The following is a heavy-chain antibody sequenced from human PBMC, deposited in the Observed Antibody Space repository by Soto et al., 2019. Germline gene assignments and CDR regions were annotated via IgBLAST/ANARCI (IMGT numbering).Heavy chain of an antibody. CDR2: IKRDWSST. CDR3: ARGNNGMDV. J-gene: IGHJ6*02. Sequence: GGSLILSCAAYRFSFSNYWMHWVPSAPGKGLEWNSRIKRDWSSTDYADSVKGRFTSPRDNAKNTLYLQLNSLRVEDTAVYYCARGNNGMDVWGQGT. V-gene: IGHV3-74*01. CDR1: RFSFSNYW.